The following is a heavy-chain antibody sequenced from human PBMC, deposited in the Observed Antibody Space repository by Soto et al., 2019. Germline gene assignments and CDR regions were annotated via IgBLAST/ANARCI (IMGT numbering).Heavy chain of an antibody. V-gene: IGHV3-74*01. Sequence: EVQLVESGGGLVQPGGSLRLSCAASGFTFSSYWMHWVRQAPGKGLVWVSRIKSDGSDTSYADSVKGRFTISRDNAKNTLYLQMSSLSAAETAVYYCVRVAYGDLGGWGQGTLVTVSS. D-gene: IGHD4-17*01. J-gene: IGHJ4*02. CDR2: IKSDGSDT. CDR1: GFTFSSYW. CDR3: VRVAYGDLGG.